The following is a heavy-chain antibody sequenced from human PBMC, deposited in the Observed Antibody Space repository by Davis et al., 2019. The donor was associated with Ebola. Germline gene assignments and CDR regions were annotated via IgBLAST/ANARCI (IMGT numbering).Heavy chain of an antibody. CDR2: INAGNGDT. CDR1: GYIFTSYA. Sequence: AASVKVSCKASGYIFTSYAIHWVRQAPGQRLEWMGWINAGNGDTKYSQKFQGRVTMTRDTSISTAYMELSRLGSDDTAVYYCARALYSSSWYWFDPWGQGTLVTVSS. CDR3: ARALYSSSWYWFDP. V-gene: IGHV1-3*01. D-gene: IGHD6-13*01. J-gene: IGHJ5*02.